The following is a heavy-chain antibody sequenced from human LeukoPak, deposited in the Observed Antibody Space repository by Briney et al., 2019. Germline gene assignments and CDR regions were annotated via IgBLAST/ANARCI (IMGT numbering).Heavy chain of an antibody. D-gene: IGHD3-3*01. Sequence: GGSLRLSCAASGFTFGGYDMNWVAQAPGKGLEWVSYIGSSGGTKYYADPVKGRFTISRDNAKNSMSLQMNSLRAEDTAVYYCAREFGGIFDFWGQGTLVTVSS. CDR3: AREFGGIFDF. J-gene: IGHJ4*02. CDR1: GFTFGGYD. CDR2: IGSSGGTK. V-gene: IGHV3-48*03.